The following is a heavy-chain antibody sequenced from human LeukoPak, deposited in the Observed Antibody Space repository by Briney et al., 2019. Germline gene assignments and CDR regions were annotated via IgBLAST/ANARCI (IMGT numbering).Heavy chain of an antibody. CDR1: GYTFTGYY. D-gene: IGHD3-10*01. Sequence: ASVTVSCTASGYTFTGYYMHWVRQAPGQGLEGMGWINPNSGGTNYAQTFQGWVTMTRDKSISTAYMELSRLRRDDTAVYYCASDGGSGSCYYYGMDVWGPGTTVTVSS. J-gene: IGHJ6*02. CDR2: INPNSGGT. CDR3: ASDGGSGSCYYYGMDV. V-gene: IGHV1-2*04.